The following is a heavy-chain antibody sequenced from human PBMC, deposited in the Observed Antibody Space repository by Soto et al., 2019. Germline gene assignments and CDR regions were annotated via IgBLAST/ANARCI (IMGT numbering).Heavy chain of an antibody. CDR1: GGSISSSSYY. CDR2: IYYSGST. Sequence: SETLSLTCTVSGGSISSSSYYWGWIRQPPGKGLEWIGSIYYSGSTYYNPSLKSRVTISVDTSKNQFSLKLSSVTAADTAVYYCARHGRADFFRPGPFDYWGQGTLVTVSS. CDR3: ARHGRADFFRPGPFDY. D-gene: IGHD2-15*01. V-gene: IGHV4-39*01. J-gene: IGHJ4*02.